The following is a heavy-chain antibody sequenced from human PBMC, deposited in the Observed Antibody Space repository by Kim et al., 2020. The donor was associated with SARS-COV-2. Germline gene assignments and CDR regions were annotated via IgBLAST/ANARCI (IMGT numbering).Heavy chain of an antibody. Sequence: SETLSLTCTVYGGSISSYYWSWIRQPPGKGLEWIGEIYHSGSTNYNPSLKSRVTISVDTSKNQFSLKLSSVTAADTAVYYCARGLGRIAAAANRGGWDY. CDR3: ARGLGRIAAAANRGGWDY. D-gene: IGHD6-6*01. V-gene: IGHV4-34*01. CDR2: IYHSGST. J-gene: IGHJ4*01. CDR1: GGSISSYY.